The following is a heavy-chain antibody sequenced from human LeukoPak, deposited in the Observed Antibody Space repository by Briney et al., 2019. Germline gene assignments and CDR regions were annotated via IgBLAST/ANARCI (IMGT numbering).Heavy chain of an antibody. CDR3: ARLEADYYDSSGYSWFDP. V-gene: IGHV1-18*01. Sequence: PLASVKVSCKASGYTFTSYGISWVRQAPGQGLEWMGWISAYNGNTNYAQKLQGRVTMTTDTSTSTAYMELRSLRSDDTAVYYCARLEADYYDSSGYSWFDPWGQGTLVTVSS. CDR2: ISAYNGNT. CDR1: GYTFTSYG. J-gene: IGHJ5*02. D-gene: IGHD3-22*01.